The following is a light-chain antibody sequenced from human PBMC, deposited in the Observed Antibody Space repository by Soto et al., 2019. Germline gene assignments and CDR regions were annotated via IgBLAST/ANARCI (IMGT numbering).Light chain of an antibody. V-gene: IGLV2-14*01. CDR1: SSDVGGYNY. CDR2: EVS. J-gene: IGLJ1*01. Sequence: QAASVSGSPGQSITISCTGTSSDVGGYNYVSWYQQHPGKAPKLMIYEVSNRPSGVSNRFSGSKSGNTASLTISGLQAEDEADYYCSSYTSSSTQVFGTGTKVTVL. CDR3: SSYTSSSTQV.